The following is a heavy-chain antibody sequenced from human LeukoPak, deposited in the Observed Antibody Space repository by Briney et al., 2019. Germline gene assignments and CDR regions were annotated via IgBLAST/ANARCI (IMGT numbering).Heavy chain of an antibody. J-gene: IGHJ4*02. D-gene: IGHD1-26*01. CDR2: ISGYGGST. V-gene: IGHV3-43*02. Sequence: GGSLRLSCAASGFTFDDYAMHWVRQAPGKGLEWVSLISGYGGSTYYADSVKGRFTISRDNAKNSLYFQMNSLRAEDTAVYYCAGGQGWVADYWGQGTLVTVSS. CDR1: GFTFDDYA. CDR3: AGGQGWVADY.